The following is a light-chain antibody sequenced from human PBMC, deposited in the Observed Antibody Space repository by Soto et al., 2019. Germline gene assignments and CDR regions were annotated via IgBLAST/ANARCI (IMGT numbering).Light chain of an antibody. V-gene: IGKV3-11*01. Sequence: EIVLTQSPATLSLSPGERATLSCRASQSVSSHLAWYQQKPGQAPRLLSYDASNRATGIPARFSGSGSGTDLTLTISSLEPEDFAVYYCQQRSNWPPITFGQGTRLEIK. CDR3: QQRSNWPPIT. J-gene: IGKJ5*01. CDR2: DAS. CDR1: QSVSSH.